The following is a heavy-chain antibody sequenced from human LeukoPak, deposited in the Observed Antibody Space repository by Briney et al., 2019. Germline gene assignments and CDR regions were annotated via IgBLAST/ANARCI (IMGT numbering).Heavy chain of an antibody. V-gene: IGHV3-7*03. J-gene: IGHJ4*02. CDR2: IKRDGSET. CDR1: GFIFSSQW. D-gene: IGHD5-18*01. CDR3: ASLDTAMVTWRDN. Sequence: WGSLRLSCEASGFIFSSQWMSWVRQAPGKGLEWVANIKRDGSETYYVNSVKGRFTISRDNAKNSLFLQMNSLRVEDTAVYYCASLDTAMVTWRDNWGQGTLVTVSS.